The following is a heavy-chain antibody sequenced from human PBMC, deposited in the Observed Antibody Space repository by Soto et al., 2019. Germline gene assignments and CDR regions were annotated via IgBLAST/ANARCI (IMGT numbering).Heavy chain of an antibody. V-gene: IGHV3-7*01. CDR3: ARATSVDAY. J-gene: IGHJ4*02. D-gene: IGHD5-12*01. Sequence: EVQLVESGGDLVQPGGSLRLSCAASGFAFSGYWMSWVRQAPGKGLEGVANIKQDGSEKYYVDSVKGRFTISRDNAKNSLYLQMNSRRVEDTAVYYCARATSVDAYWGQGTRVTVPS. CDR2: IKQDGSEK. CDR1: GFAFSGYW.